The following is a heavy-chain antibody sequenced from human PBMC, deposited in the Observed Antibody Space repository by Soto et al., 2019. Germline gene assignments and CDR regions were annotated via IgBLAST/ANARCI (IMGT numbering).Heavy chain of an antibody. V-gene: IGHV1-69*14. D-gene: IGHD6-13*01. J-gene: IGHJ6*02. CDR3: ASGLKRAGIGGTYSSGMAA. Sequence: QVQLVQSGAEVKKPGSSVKVSCKASGGTFSNYAFSWVRQAPGQGLEWLGGIMPIFGRADYAQKFRGRVTITADKPTIQPHLGLSTLDLGAPAVYYGASGLKRAGIGGTYSSGMAAWGQGTTVPASS. CDR1: GGTFSNYA. CDR2: IMPIFGRA.